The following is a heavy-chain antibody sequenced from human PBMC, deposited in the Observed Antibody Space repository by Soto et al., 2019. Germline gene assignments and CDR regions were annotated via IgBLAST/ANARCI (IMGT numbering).Heavy chain of an antibody. D-gene: IGHD6-13*01. J-gene: IGHJ4*02. CDR3: ARVVSSWFLLDY. Sequence: LRLSCAASGFTFSSYWMSWVRQAPGKGLEWVANIKQDGSEKYYVDSVKGRFTISRDNAKNSLYLQMNGLRAEDTAVYYCARVVSSWFLLDYWGQGTLVTVSS. CDR2: IKQDGSEK. V-gene: IGHV3-7*01. CDR1: GFTFSSYW.